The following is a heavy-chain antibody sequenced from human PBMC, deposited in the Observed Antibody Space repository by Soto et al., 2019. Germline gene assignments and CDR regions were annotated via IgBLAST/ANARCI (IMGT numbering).Heavy chain of an antibody. V-gene: IGHV4-31*03. D-gene: IGHD3-10*01. CDR3: ARGRLGLLWFGEFKPIGMDV. J-gene: IGHJ6*02. CDR1: GGSISSGGYY. CDR2: IYYSGST. Sequence: QVQLQESGPGLVKPSQTLSLTCTFSGGSISSGGYYWSWIRQHPGKGLEWFGYIYYSGSTYYNPSLKSRVTISVDTSKNQFSLKLSSVTAADTAVYYCARGRLGLLWFGEFKPIGMDVWGQGTTVTVSS.